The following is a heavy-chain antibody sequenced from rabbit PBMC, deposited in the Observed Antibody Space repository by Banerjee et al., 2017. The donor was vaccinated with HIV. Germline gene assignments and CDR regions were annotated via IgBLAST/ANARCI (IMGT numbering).Heavy chain of an antibody. V-gene: IGHV1S40*01. Sequence: QQLVESGGGLVKPGASLTLTCKASGFDFSSGYDMCWVRQAPGKGLEWIACIYVGSSGSTYYASWAKGRFTITRSTSLNTVTLQMTSLTAADTATYFCARDPVAVVAGGYDLWGPGTLVTVS. CDR3: ARDPVAVVAGGYDL. CDR1: GFDFSSGYD. J-gene: IGHJ6*01. D-gene: IGHD4-2*01. CDR2: IYVGSSGST.